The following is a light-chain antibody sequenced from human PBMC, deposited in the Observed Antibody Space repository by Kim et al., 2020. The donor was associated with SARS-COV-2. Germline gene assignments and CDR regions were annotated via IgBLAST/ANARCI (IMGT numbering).Light chain of an antibody. Sequence: ASVGVRVTITCRASQTISSWLAWYQQKPGTAPKLLIYKASSLESGVPSRFSGSGSGTEFTLTISSLQPDDFATYFCQQYNAYSWTFGQGTKVDIK. J-gene: IGKJ1*01. CDR2: KAS. V-gene: IGKV1-5*03. CDR1: QTISSW. CDR3: QQYNAYSWT.